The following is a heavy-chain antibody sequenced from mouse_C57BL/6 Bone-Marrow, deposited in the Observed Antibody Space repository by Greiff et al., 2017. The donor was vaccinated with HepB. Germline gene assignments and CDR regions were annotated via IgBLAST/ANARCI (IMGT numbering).Heavy chain of an antibody. Sequence: VQLQQPGAELVKPGASVKLSCKASGYTFTSYWMHWVKQRPGRGLEWIGRIYPNSGGTKYNEKFKSKATLTVDKPSSTAYMQLSSLTSEDAAVYYGAREGGLALYYAMDYWGQGTSVTVAS. CDR2: IYPNSGGT. CDR1: GYTFTSYW. V-gene: IGHV1-72*01. CDR3: AREGGLALYYAMDY. J-gene: IGHJ4*01. D-gene: IGHD3-3*01.